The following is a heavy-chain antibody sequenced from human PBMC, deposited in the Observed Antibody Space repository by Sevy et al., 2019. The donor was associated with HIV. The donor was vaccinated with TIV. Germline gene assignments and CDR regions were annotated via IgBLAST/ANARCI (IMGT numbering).Heavy chain of an antibody. CDR1: GGSISTSYY. CDR3: ANMGRGYYFYFEL. D-gene: IGHD3-3*01. V-gene: IGHV4-39*02. CDR2: IHYSGST. Sequence: SETLSLTCTVSGGSISTSYYWGWVRQPPGKGPEWIGCIHYSGSTYYNPSLKSRVSISVDTSKNSFSLKLSSVTAADTAVYYCANMGRGYYFYFELWGQGTLVTVSS. J-gene: IGHJ4*02.